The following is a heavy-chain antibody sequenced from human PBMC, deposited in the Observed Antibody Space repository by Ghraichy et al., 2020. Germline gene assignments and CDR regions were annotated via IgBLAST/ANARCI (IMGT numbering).Heavy chain of an antibody. D-gene: IGHD3-10*01. V-gene: IGHV4-59*01. CDR1: GGSISSYY. J-gene: IGHJ6*02. Sequence: SETLSLTCTVSGGSISSYYWSWIRQPPGKGLEWIGYIYYSGSTNYNPSLKSRVTISVDTSKNQFSLKLSSVTAADTAVYYGARALGFGELGYYYCGMDVWGQGTTVTVSS. CDR3: ARALGFGELGYYYCGMDV. CDR2: IYYSGST.